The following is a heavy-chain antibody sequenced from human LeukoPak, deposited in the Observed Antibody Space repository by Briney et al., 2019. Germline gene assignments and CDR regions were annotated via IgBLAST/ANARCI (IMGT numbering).Heavy chain of an antibody. V-gene: IGHV3-7*04. CDR3: ARAAVAAPGDV. Sequence: TGGSLRLSCAASGFTFSSYWMAWVRQAPGKGLEWVANIKPDGSEKYYVDSLEGRFTISRDNAENSLYLQMKSLRDEDTAVYYCARAAVAAPGDVWGQGTTVTVSS. CDR2: IKPDGSEK. CDR1: GFTFSSYW. D-gene: IGHD6-19*01. J-gene: IGHJ6*02.